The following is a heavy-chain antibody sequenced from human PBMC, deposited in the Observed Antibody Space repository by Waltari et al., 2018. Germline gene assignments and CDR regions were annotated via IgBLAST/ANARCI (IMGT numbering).Heavy chain of an antibody. J-gene: IGHJ4*02. Sequence: QVQLVQSGAEVKKPGASVKVFCKASGYTSTSYGISRVRQAPGQGLEGMGGISAYKGTTNYAQKLESRYTMTTDTSTDTAYMELRGLRSDDTAVYYCARDHKIGVAGTLDYWGQGTLVTVSS. CDR1: GYTSTSYG. D-gene: IGHD6-19*01. CDR3: ARDHKIGVAGTLDY. CDR2: ISAYKGTT. V-gene: IGHV1-18*01.